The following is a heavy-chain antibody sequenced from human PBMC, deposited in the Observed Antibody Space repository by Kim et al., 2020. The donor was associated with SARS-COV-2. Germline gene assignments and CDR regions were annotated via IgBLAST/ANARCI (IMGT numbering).Heavy chain of an antibody. CDR3: ARDEPLTYSSSWYGTDY. D-gene: IGHD6-13*01. J-gene: IGHJ4*02. V-gene: IGHV3-7*01. CDR2: IKQDGSEK. CDR1: GFTFSNYW. Sequence: GGSLRLSCAASGFTFSNYWMSWVRQAPGKGLEWVANIKQDGSEKYYVDSVKGRFTISRDNAKNSLYLQMTSLRAKDAAVYYCARDEPLTYSSSWYGTDYWGQGTLVTVSS.